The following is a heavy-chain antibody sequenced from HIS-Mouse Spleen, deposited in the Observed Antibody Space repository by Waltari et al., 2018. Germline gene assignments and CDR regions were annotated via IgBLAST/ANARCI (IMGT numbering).Heavy chain of an antibody. Sequence: QLQLQESGPGLVKPSETLSLTCTVSGGSISSSSYYWGWIRPPPGKGLEWIGCIYYSGSTYYNPSLKRRVTISVDTSKNQFSLKLSAVTAADTAVYYCAREIPYSSSWYDWYFDLWGRGTLVTVSS. V-gene: IGHV4-39*07. CDR3: AREIPYSSSWYDWYFDL. D-gene: IGHD6-13*01. CDR2: IYYSGST. J-gene: IGHJ2*01. CDR1: GGSISSSSYY.